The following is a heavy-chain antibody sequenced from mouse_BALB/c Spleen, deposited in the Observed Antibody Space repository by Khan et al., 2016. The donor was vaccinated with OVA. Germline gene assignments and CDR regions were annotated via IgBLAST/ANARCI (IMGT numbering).Heavy chain of an antibody. CDR2: VTYSGNT. Sequence: EVQLVESGPSLVKPSQTLSLTCSVTGDSITSGFWNWIRKFPGNKFEYMGYVTYSGNTYYNPSLKSRISITRDTSKRQYYLQLNSETTEDTATYFCARSYGSWAMDYWGQGTSVTVSS. CDR3: ARSYGSWAMDY. D-gene: IGHD1-1*01. J-gene: IGHJ4*01. V-gene: IGHV3-8*02. CDR1: GDSITSGF.